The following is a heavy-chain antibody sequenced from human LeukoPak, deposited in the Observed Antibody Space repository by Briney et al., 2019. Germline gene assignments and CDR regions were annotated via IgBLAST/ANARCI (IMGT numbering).Heavy chain of an antibody. CDR3: ARGDDGSGSFYNGLDTFDI. Sequence: GRSLRLSWAASGFTFRNYGMHWVRQAPGKGLEWVAVIWNDGSNKYYGDSVKGRFTIPRDNSKNTLSLQMNSLRAEDTAVYYCARGDDGSGSFYNGLDTFDIWGLGTMVTVSS. J-gene: IGHJ3*02. V-gene: IGHV3-33*01. CDR2: IWNDGSNK. CDR1: GFTFRNYG. D-gene: IGHD3-10*01.